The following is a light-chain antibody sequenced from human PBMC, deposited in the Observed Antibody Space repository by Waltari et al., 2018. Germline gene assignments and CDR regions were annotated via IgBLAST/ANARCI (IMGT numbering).Light chain of an antibody. Sequence: QSALTQPAPVSGSPGQSITISCTGSSRDVGGSNYVPWYQQHPGKAPKPMISDVNRRPSGVSNRFSGSKSDNTASLTISGLQAEDEAHYYCTSFTSSSTIVFGGGTKLTVL. J-gene: IGLJ2*01. V-gene: IGLV2-14*03. CDR3: TSFTSSSTIV. CDR2: DVN. CDR1: SRDVGGSNY.